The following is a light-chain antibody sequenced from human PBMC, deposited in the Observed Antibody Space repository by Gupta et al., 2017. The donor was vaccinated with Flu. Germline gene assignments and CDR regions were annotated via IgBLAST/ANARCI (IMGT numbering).Light chain of an antibody. CDR1: HDVSNY. CDR3: QQNYNTPSWT. V-gene: IGKV1-39*01. Sequence: DVELTQSPSSLSASIGETVTITCRASHDVSNYLNWYQQTPGKVPRLLIYAASHLRAGVPSRFAGSGSGTDFTLTISNLQPEDFATYYCQQNYNTPSWTFGQGTKVEIK. CDR2: AAS. J-gene: IGKJ1*01.